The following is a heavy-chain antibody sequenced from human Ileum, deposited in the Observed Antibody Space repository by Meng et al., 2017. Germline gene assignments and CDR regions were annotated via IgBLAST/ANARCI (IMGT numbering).Heavy chain of an antibody. D-gene: IGHD3-22*01. CDR2: INHSGST. CDR3: ARNYYDSSGEDSNDY. Sequence: VQLQQWWAGLFKPSETLSLTCAVYCGSFSGYYWSWIRQPPGKGLEWIGEINHSGSTNYNPSLKSRVTISVDTSKNQFSLKLSSVTAADTAVYYCARNYYDSSGEDSNDYWGQGTLVTVSS. CDR1: CGSFSGYY. J-gene: IGHJ4*02. V-gene: IGHV4-34*01.